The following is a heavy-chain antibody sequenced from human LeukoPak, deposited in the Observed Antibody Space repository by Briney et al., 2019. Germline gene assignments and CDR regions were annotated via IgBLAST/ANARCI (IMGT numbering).Heavy chain of an antibody. D-gene: IGHD4-11*01. Sequence: SETLSLTCAVFSGSFSDYDYWSWIRQPPGKGLEWIGEINHSGSANYNPSLKSRVTISADMSKNQFSLRLTSVTAADTAVYYCARRVTVRYYMDVWGKGTPVIVSS. CDR3: ARRVTVRYYMDV. CDR1: SGSFSDYDY. V-gene: IGHV4-34*01. J-gene: IGHJ6*03. CDR2: INHSGSA.